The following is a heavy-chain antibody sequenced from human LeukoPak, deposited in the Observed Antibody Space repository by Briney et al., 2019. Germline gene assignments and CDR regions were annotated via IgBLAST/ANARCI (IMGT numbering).Heavy chain of an antibody. Sequence: SETLSLTCAVYGGSFSGYYWSWIRQPPGKGLEWIGEINHSGSTNYNPSLKSRVTISVDTSKNQFSLKLSSVTAADTAAYYCARWYSSSSPLFDYWGQGTLVTVSS. D-gene: IGHD6-6*01. J-gene: IGHJ4*02. CDR1: GGSFSGYY. CDR3: ARWYSSSSPLFDY. V-gene: IGHV4-34*01. CDR2: INHSGST.